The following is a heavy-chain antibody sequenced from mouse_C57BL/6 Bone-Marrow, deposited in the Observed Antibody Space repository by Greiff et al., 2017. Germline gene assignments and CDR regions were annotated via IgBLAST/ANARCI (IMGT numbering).Heavy chain of an antibody. J-gene: IGHJ3*01. CDR3: AGRRFAWFAY. D-gene: IGHD1-1*01. CDR1: GYTFTDYY. V-gene: IGHV1-26*01. CDR2: INPNNGGT. Sequence: EVQLQQSGPELVKPGASVKISCKASGYTFTDYYMNWVKQSHGKSLEWIGDINPNNGGTSYNQKFKGKATLTVDKSTSTAYMRLRSLTSEDSAVYYCAGRRFAWFAYWGQGTLVTVSA.